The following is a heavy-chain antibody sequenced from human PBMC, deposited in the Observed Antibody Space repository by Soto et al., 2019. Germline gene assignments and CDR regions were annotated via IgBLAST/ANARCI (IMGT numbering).Heavy chain of an antibody. CDR3: ARFGYGEGYFDY. CDR2: IYNSGIT. J-gene: IGHJ4*02. Sequence: QVQLQESGPGLVKTSETLSLTCTVSGGSIGSYYWSWIRQPAGKGLEWIGRIYNSGITNYNPSLKSRVTLSVDTSKNQFSLTLTSVTAADTAVYYCARFGYGEGYFDYWGQGTLVTVSS. D-gene: IGHD4-17*01. V-gene: IGHV4-4*07. CDR1: GGSIGSYY.